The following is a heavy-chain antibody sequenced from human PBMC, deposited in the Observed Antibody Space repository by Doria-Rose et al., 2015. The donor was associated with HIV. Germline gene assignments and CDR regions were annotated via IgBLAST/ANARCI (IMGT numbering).Heavy chain of an antibody. CDR1: GVSLSSPGMG. Sequence: SGPVLVKPTEILTLTCTVSGVSLSSPGMGVSWIRQPPGKALEWLANMFSDDERSYKTALKSRLTISRDTSKSQVVLTMTDMDPVDTATYYCARIKSSRWYHKYYFDFWGQGTLVIVSA. D-gene: IGHD6-13*01. V-gene: IGHV2-26*01. CDR2: MFSDDER. J-gene: IGHJ4*02. CDR3: ARIKSSRWYHKYYFDF.